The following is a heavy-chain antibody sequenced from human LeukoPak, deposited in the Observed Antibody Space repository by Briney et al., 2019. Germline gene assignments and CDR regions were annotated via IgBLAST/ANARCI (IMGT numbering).Heavy chain of an antibody. CDR1: GVSIGSYY. Sequence: SETLSLTCTVSGVSIGSYYWTWIRQPPGKGLEWIGYIYYSGSTNYNPSLKSRVTISVDTSKNQLSLKLTSVTAADTAVYYCARDLTSFDYWGQGTLDTVSS. V-gene: IGHV4-59*01. CDR3: ARDLTSFDY. CDR2: IYYSGST. J-gene: IGHJ4*02. D-gene: IGHD3-9*01.